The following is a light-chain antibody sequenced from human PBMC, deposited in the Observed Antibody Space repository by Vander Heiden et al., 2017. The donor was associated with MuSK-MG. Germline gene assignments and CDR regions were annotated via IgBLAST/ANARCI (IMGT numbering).Light chain of an antibody. V-gene: IGLV2-14*03. Sequence: QSALAQPASVSGSLGQTITIPCSGTASDIGLSEYVSWYQQFPDKAPKLIIFDVTHRPSGVSNRFSGSKSGDTASLTISGLQAEDEADYYCSSYSASTTYVFGTGSRVTVL. J-gene: IGLJ1*01. CDR3: SSYSASTTYV. CDR2: DVT. CDR1: ASDIGLSEY.